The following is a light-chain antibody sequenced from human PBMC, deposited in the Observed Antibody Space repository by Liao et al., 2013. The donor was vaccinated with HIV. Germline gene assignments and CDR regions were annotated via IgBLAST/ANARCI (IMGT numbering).Light chain of an antibody. J-gene: IGLJ2*01. CDR1: NIETKS. CDR2: YDS. V-gene: IGLV3-21*01. Sequence: SYVLTQPPSVSVAPGETARITCGGNNIETKSVHWYQQKSGQAPVLVIYYDSDRPSGIPERFSGSTSGTRVTLTISGVQAGDEADYFCQSLDNSGAVVFGGGTKLTV. CDR3: QSLDNSGAVV.